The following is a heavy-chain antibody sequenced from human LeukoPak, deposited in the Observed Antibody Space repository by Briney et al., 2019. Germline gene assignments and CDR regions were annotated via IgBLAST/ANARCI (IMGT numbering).Heavy chain of an antibody. D-gene: IGHD5/OR15-5a*01. Sequence: PGGSLRLSCAASGFTFSSYWMTWVRQAPGKGLEWVANIKQDGSEKYYVDSVKGRFTISRDNAKNSLHLHMNSLRAEDTAVYYCASSTTGDYWGQGTLVTVSS. CDR3: ASSTTGDY. CDR1: GFTFSSYW. V-gene: IGHV3-7*01. CDR2: IKQDGSEK. J-gene: IGHJ4*02.